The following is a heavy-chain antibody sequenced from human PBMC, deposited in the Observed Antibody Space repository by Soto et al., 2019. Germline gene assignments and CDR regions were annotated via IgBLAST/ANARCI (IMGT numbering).Heavy chain of an antibody. CDR1: GFTFSSYG. CDR2: ISYDGSNK. CDR3: AKEADIVGVPAN. J-gene: IGHJ4*02. Sequence: QVQLVESGGGVVQPGRSLRLSCAASGFTFSSYGMHWVRQAPGKGLEWVAVISYDGSNKYYADSVKGRFTISRDNSKNTLYLQMNSLRAEDTAVYYCAKEADIVGVPANWGQGTLVTVSS. D-gene: IGHD2-2*01. V-gene: IGHV3-30*18.